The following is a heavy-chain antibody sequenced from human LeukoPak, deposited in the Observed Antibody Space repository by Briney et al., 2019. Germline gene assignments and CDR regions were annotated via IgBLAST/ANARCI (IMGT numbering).Heavy chain of an antibody. V-gene: IGHV1-8*01. CDR2: MNPNRGNT. CDR3: ARCLEVMGIHHYYYYMDV. CDR1: GYTFTSYD. J-gene: IGHJ6*03. D-gene: IGHD2-21*01. Sequence: GAXVKVSCKASGYTFTSYDINWVRQAPGQGVEGMGWMNPNRGNTDYAQKFQGRVTMNRNTTIRTAYMELSSLRSEDTAVYYCARCLEVMGIHHYYYYMDVWGKGTTVTVSS.